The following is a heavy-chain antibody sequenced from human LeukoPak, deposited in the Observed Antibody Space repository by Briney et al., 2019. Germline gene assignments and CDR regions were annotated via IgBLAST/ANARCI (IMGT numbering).Heavy chain of an antibody. CDR1: GYTFTGYY. CDR3: AQMATMENVDY. D-gene: IGHD5-24*01. J-gene: IGHJ4*02. V-gene: IGHV1-2*06. CDR2: INPNSGGT. Sequence: ASVNVSCKASGYTFTGYYMHWVRQAPGQGLEWMGRINPNSGGTNYAQKFQGRVTMTRDTSISTAYMELSRLRSDDTAVYYCAQMATMENVDYWGQGTLVTVSS.